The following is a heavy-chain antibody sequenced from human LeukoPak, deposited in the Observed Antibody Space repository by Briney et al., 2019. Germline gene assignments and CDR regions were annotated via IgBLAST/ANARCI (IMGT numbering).Heavy chain of an antibody. CDR3: ARDRYCSGGSCYLTLDY. CDR1: GYTFTSYY. Sequence: ASVEVSCKASGYTFTSYYMHWVRQAPGQGLEWMGMINPSGGSTSYAQKFQGRVTMTRDTSTSTVYMEVSSLRSEDRAVYYCARDRYCSGGSCYLTLDYWGQGTLVTVSS. CDR2: INPSGGST. V-gene: IGHV1-46*01. J-gene: IGHJ4*02. D-gene: IGHD2-15*01.